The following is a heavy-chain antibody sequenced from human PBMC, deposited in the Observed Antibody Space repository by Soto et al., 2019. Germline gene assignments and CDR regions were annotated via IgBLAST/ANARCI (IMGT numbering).Heavy chain of an antibody. Sequence: GASVKVSCKASGYTFTSYGISWVRQAPGQGLEWMGWISAYNGNTNYAQKLQGRVTMTTDTSTSTAYMELRSLRSDDTAVYYCARDSCSGGSCYHTYWGQGTLVTVSS. CDR1: GYTFTSYG. CDR2: ISAYNGNT. CDR3: ARDSCSGGSCYHTY. D-gene: IGHD2-15*01. J-gene: IGHJ4*02. V-gene: IGHV1-18*01.